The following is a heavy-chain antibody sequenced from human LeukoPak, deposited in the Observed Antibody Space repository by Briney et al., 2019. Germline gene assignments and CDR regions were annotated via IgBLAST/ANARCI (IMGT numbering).Heavy chain of an antibody. CDR2: INHSGHT. J-gene: IGHJ4*02. D-gene: IGHD4-17*01. CDR1: GVSFNDYY. Sequence: SETLSLTCAVSGVSFNDYYWSWVRQTPGRGLEWIGEINHSGHTNDSPSLKSRVSLSIDTSTKQFSLHLRSVTVADTGIYYCTRMTTGHDYWGQGTLVTVSS. CDR3: TRMTTGHDY. V-gene: IGHV4-34*01.